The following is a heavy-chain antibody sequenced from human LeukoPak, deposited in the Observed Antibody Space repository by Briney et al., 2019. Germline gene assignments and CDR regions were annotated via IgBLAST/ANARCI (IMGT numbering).Heavy chain of an antibody. D-gene: IGHD3-16*02. CDR3: ARGEYDYVWGSYRPPCV. Sequence: ASVKVSCKASGYTFTGYYTHWVRQAPGQGLEWMGWINPNSGGTNYAQKFQGRVTMTRDTSISTAYMELSRLRSDDTAVYYCARGEYDYVWGSYRPPCVWGQGTLVTVSS. CDR2: INPNSGGT. CDR1: GYTFTGYY. J-gene: IGHJ4*02. V-gene: IGHV1-2*02.